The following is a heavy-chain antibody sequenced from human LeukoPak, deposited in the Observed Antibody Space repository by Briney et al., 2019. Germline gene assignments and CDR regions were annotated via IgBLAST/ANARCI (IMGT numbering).Heavy chain of an antibody. Sequence: ASVKVSCMASGYTFTGYYIHWVRPAPGQGLEWMGWINPNSGGTNYAQKFQGRATMTRDTSISTAYMELSKLRSDDTAVYYCARAYRRITMVRGVMWSYWGQGTLVTVSS. V-gene: IGHV1-2*02. CDR2: INPNSGGT. CDR1: GYTFTGYY. CDR3: ARAYRRITMVRGVMWSY. J-gene: IGHJ4*02. D-gene: IGHD3-10*01.